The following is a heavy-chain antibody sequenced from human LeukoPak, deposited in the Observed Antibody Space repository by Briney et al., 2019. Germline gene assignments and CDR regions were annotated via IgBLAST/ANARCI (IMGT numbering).Heavy chain of an antibody. CDR3: VRGSQPDRGLDY. D-gene: IGHD3-10*01. CDR2: IWYDGSNK. J-gene: IGHJ4*02. V-gene: IGHV3-33*01. Sequence: PGGSLRLSCAASGFTFSSYGMHWVRQAPGKGLEWVAVIWYDGSNKYYADSVKGRFTISRDNSKNTLYLQMNSLRAEDTAVYYCVRGSQPDRGLDYWGQGTLVTVSS. CDR1: GFTFSSYG.